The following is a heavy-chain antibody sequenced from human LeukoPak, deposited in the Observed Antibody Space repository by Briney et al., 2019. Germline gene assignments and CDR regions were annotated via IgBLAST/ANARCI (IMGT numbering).Heavy chain of an antibody. J-gene: IGHJ4*02. D-gene: IGHD2-2*02. V-gene: IGHV3-11*01. CDR3: AKGDQPLLYGGAFDY. Sequence: GGSLRLSCAASGFTFSDYYMSWIRQAPGKGLEWVSYISSSGSTIYYADSVKGRFTISRDNSKNTLYLQMNSLRAEDTAVYYCAKGDQPLLYGGAFDYWGQGTLVTVSS. CDR1: GFTFSDYY. CDR2: ISSSGSTI.